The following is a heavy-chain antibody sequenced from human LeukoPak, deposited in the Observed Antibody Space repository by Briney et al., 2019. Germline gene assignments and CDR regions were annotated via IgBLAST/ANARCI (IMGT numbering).Heavy chain of an antibody. CDR3: ARVPHYHYYNMDV. Sequence: SETLSPTCTVSGGSSSSSSYYWGWIRQPPGKGPEWIGSIYYSGSTYYDPSLKSRVTISVDSSKNQFSLKLSSVTAADTAVYYCARVPHYHYYNMDVWGKGTTVTVSS. CDR1: GGSSSSSSYY. V-gene: IGHV4-39*07. CDR2: IYYSGST. J-gene: IGHJ6*03.